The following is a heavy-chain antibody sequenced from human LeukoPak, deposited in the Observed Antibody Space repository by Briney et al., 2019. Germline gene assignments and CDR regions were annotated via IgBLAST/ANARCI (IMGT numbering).Heavy chain of an antibody. Sequence: GGSLRLSCAASGFTFSRYSMNWVRQAPGKGLEWVSSISSGSSYIYYADSVKGRFTISRDNAKKLLYLQMNTLRAEDTAVYYCAELGITMIGGVWGKGTTVTISS. CDR2: ISSGSSYI. D-gene: IGHD3-10*02. CDR1: GFTFSRYS. CDR3: AELGITMIGGV. J-gene: IGHJ6*04. V-gene: IGHV3-21*01.